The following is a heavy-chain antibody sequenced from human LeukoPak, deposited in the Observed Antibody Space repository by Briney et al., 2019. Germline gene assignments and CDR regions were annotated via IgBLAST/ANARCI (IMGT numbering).Heavy chain of an antibody. J-gene: IGHJ4*02. Sequence: GGSLRLSCAGSGFTFNNYPISWVRQTPGKGLEWVSAITGGADSTYYADSVKGRFTISRDNSENTLYLQMNSLRAEDTAVYYCARVRYDSSGPLDYWGQGTLVTVSS. D-gene: IGHD3-22*01. CDR1: GFTFNNYP. V-gene: IGHV3-23*01. CDR3: ARVRYDSSGPLDY. CDR2: ITGGADST.